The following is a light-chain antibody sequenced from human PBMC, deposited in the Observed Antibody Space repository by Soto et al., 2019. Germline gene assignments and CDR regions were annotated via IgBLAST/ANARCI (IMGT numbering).Light chain of an antibody. J-gene: IGLJ3*02. V-gene: IGLV2-11*01. CDR1: NSYIGNYNY. CDR2: DVS. Sequence: QSALTQPRSVSGAPGQSVTISCTGTNSYIGNYNYVSWYQQHPGKAPKVMCYDVSKRPSGVPDRFSGSNSGNTASLTISVLQYEDEADYYCCSYPGSHTWVFGGGTQLTVL. CDR3: CSYPGSHTWV.